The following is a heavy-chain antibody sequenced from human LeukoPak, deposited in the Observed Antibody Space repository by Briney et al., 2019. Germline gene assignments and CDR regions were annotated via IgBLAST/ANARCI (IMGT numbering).Heavy chain of an antibody. CDR2: IYHSGST. V-gene: IGHV4-38-2*02. D-gene: IGHD6-19*01. CDR1: GYSISSGYY. CDR3: ARHRRSVAGDYYYYYMDV. Sequence: SETLSLTCTVSGYSISSGYYWGWIRQPPGKGLEWIGSIYHSGSTYYNPSLKSRVTISVDTSKNQFSLKLGSVTAADTAVYYCARHRRSVAGDYYYYYMDVWGKGTTVTISS. J-gene: IGHJ6*03.